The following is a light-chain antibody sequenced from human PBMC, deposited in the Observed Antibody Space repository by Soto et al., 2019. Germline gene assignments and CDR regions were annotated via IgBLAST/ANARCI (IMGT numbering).Light chain of an antibody. CDR2: EVS. J-gene: IGLJ1*01. V-gene: IGLV2-14*01. CDR1: SSDVGGYNY. Sequence: QSALTQPASVSGSPGQSITISCTGTSSDVGGYNYVSWYQQHPGKAPKLMIYEVSNRPSGVSNRFSGSKSGNTASLTISGLQAEVEADYYCSSYTSSSTPYVVGTGTKLTVL. CDR3: SSYTSSSTPYV.